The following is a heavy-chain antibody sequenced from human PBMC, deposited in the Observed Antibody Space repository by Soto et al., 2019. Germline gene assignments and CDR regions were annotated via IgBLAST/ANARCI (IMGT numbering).Heavy chain of an antibody. CDR2: ISGSGGST. J-gene: IGHJ2*01. D-gene: IGHD2-15*01. Sequence: EVQLLESGGGLVQPGGSLRLSCAASGFTFSSYAMNWVRQAPGKGLEWVSVISGSGGSTYYADAVKGRCTISRDNSEKTVYLQLNSLRDEDTAVYYCAKRTVVWDFDLWGRGTLVTVSS. CDR1: GFTFSSYA. CDR3: AKRTVVWDFDL. V-gene: IGHV3-23*01.